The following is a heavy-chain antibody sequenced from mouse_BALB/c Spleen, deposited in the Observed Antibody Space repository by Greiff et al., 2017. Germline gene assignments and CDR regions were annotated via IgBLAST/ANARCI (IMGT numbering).Heavy chain of an antibody. CDR3: ARDDGYYYFDD. CDR1: GYSITSGYY. Sequence: EVKLVESGPGLVKPSQSLSLTCSVTGYSITSGYYWNWIRQFPGNKLEWMGYISYDGSNNYNPSLKNRISITRDTSKNQFFLKLNSVTTEDTATYYCARDDGYYYFDDWGQGTTLTVSS. CDR2: ISYDGSN. D-gene: IGHD2-3*01. V-gene: IGHV3-6*02. J-gene: IGHJ2*01.